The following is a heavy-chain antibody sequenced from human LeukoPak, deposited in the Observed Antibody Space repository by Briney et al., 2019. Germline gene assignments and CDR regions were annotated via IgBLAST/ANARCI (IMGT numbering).Heavy chain of an antibody. Sequence: PTGGSLRLSCAASGFTFGSYAMSWVRQAPGKGLEWVSTISGSGGGTYYADSVKGRFTISRDNSKNTLYLEMNSLRAKDTAVYYCAKDPHPWGQGTLVTVSS. CDR1: GFTFGSYA. CDR2: ISGSGGGT. V-gene: IGHV3-23*01. CDR3: AKDPHP. J-gene: IGHJ5*02.